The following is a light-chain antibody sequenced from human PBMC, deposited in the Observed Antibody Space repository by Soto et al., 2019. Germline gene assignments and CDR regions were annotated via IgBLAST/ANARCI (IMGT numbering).Light chain of an antibody. J-gene: IGKJ5*01. CDR1: QSVSSDF. CDR2: GAS. CDR3: QQYGGSPIT. V-gene: IGKV3-20*01. Sequence: EIVLTQSPGTLSLSPGARATLSCRASQSVSSDFLAWYQQKPGQAPRLLMFGASSRATGIPDRFSGSGSGTDFTLTISRLEPDDFAVYYCQQYGGSPITFGQGTRLEIK.